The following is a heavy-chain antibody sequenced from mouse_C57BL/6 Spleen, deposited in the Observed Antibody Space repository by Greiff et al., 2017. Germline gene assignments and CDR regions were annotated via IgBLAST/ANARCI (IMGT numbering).Heavy chain of an antibody. J-gene: IGHJ4*01. Sequence: QVQLQQSGAELVKPGASVKISCKASGYAFSSYCMNWVKQRPGKGLEWIGQIYPGDGDTNYNGKFKGKATLTADKSSSPGYMQLSSLTSEDSAVYYCARPLLYAMDYWGQGTSVTVSS. CDR3: ARPLLYAMDY. CDR1: GYAFSSYC. V-gene: IGHV1-80*01. CDR2: IYPGDGDT.